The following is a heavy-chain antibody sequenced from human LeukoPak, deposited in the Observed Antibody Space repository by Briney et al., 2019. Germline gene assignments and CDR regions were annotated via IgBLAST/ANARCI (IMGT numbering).Heavy chain of an antibody. CDR1: GGSISSYY. CDR3: ASYCSSTSCYAKAFDI. Sequence: PSETLSLTCTVSGGSISSYYWSWIRQPPGKGLEWIGYIYYSGSTNYNPSLKSRVTISVDTSKNQFSLKLSSVTAADTAVYYCASYCSSTSCYAKAFDIWGQGTMVTASS. CDR2: IYYSGST. J-gene: IGHJ3*02. V-gene: IGHV4-59*12. D-gene: IGHD2-2*01.